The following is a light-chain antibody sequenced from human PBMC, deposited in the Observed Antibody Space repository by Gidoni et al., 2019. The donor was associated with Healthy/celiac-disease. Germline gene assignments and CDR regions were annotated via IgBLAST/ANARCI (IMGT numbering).Light chain of an antibody. CDR3: QQSYSTPIT. CDR1: QSISSY. Sequence: DIQMTPSPSSLSASVGDRVTITCRASQSISSYLNWYQQKPGKAPKLLIYAASSLQSGVPSRFSGSGSGTDFTRTISSLQPEDFATDYCQQSYSTPITFGQGTKLEIK. J-gene: IGKJ2*01. V-gene: IGKV1-39*01. CDR2: AAS.